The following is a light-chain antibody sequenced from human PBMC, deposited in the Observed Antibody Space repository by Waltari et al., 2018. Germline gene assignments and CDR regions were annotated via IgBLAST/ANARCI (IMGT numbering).Light chain of an antibody. V-gene: IGKV1-27*01. CDR1: QGNSNY. CDR2: AAS. Sequence: DIQMTQSPSSLSASVGVRVTITCRASQGNSNYLAWYQQKPGKVPKLLIYAASTLQSGVPSRFSGSGSGTDFTLTISSLQPEDVATYCCQKYNSAPLTFGPGTKVDIK. CDR3: QKYNSAPLT. J-gene: IGKJ3*01.